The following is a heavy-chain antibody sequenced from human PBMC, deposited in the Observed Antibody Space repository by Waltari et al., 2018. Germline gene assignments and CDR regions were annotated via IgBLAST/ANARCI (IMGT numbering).Heavy chain of an antibody. V-gene: IGHV3-72*01. Sequence: EVQLAESGGGLVQPGGSLRLSCAVSGFTFSDYYMDWVRQAPGKGVEWVTRSRNKASSDTTEYATSVKGRFTSSRDDSKNALILQMNILETDDTAVYFCARAFQYGGTAHFDDWGQGTLVTVSS. CDR1: GFTFSDYY. D-gene: IGHD1-26*01. CDR3: ARAFQYGGTAHFDD. J-gene: IGHJ4*02. CDR2: SRNKASSDTT.